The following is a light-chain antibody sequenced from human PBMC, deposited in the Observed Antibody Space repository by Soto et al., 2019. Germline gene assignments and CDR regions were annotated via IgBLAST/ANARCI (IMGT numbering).Light chain of an antibody. CDR3: QQSNNWPYT. CDR1: QSVSDN. Sequence: EVVMTRSPATLSVSPGERVTLSCRASQSVSDNLAWYQQKPGQAPRLLIYGASTRATGIPARFSGSGSGTEFTLTISSLQSEDFAVYFCQQSNNWPYTFGQGTNLDIK. V-gene: IGKV3-15*01. CDR2: GAS. J-gene: IGKJ2*01.